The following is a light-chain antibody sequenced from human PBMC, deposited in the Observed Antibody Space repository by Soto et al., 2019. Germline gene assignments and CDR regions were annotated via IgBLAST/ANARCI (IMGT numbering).Light chain of an antibody. J-gene: IGKJ4*01. CDR1: QSLLHSNGYNC. CDR2: FGS. CDR3: MQALQTPLT. V-gene: IGKV2-28*01. Sequence: EIVMTQSPLSLPVTPGEPASISCRSSQSLLHSNGYNCLDWYVQKPGQSPQLLIYFGSNRASGGPDRVSGSGSGTNFTPKIRRVEAGDGWLYYCMQALQTPLTFGGGTKVEIK.